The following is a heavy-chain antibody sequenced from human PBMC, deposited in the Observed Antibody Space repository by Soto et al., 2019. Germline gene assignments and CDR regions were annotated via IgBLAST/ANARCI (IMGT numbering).Heavy chain of an antibody. Sequence: SETLSLTCAVYGGSFSGYYWSWIRQPPGKGLEWIGEINHSGSTNYNPSLKSRVTISVDTSKNQFSLKLSSVTAADTAVYYCARGRHRYCSGGSCYANWFDPSGQGTLVTVSS. J-gene: IGHJ5*02. CDR3: ARGRHRYCSGGSCYANWFDP. CDR1: GGSFSGYY. CDR2: INHSGST. V-gene: IGHV4-34*01. D-gene: IGHD2-15*01.